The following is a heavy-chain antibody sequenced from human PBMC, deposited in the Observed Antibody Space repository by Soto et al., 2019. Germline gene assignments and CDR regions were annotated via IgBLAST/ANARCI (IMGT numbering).Heavy chain of an antibody. Sequence: PGGSLRLSCAASGFTFRTYAMDWVRQAPGKGLEWVAVISYGGTNKYYADSVKGRFTISRDNSKNTLSLQMNSLRPEDTAVYYCARGDSNSWSDYWGQGTLVTVSS. CDR2: ISYGGTNK. V-gene: IGHV3-30*01. CDR3: ARGDSNSWSDY. J-gene: IGHJ4*02. D-gene: IGHD6-13*01. CDR1: GFTFRTYA.